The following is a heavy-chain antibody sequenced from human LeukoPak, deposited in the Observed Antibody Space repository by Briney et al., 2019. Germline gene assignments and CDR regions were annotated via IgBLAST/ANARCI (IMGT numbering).Heavy chain of an antibody. Sequence: GGSLRLSCAASGFGFSSHWMHWVRQAPGKGLGLVSRTNSDGSVRDYADSVEGRFIISRDNAKNTLYLQMTSLRVEDTAVYYCARVNWYYDLGTYEGDCWGQGTLVTVSS. CDR1: GFGFSSHW. D-gene: IGHD3-10*01. J-gene: IGHJ4*02. V-gene: IGHV3-74*01. CDR2: TNSDGSVR. CDR3: ARVNWYYDLGTYEGDC.